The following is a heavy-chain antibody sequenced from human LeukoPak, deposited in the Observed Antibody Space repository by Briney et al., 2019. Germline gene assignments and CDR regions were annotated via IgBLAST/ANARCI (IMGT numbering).Heavy chain of an antibody. CDR3: AREDSSGYYYS. J-gene: IGHJ3*01. V-gene: IGHV4-4*02. CDR1: GGSFSRGNG. Sequence: PSGTLPLTCASPGGSFSRGNGGGWVRPPPGKGLEWIGEIYHSGSTNHNPSLKSRVTISVDKSKNRFSLKLSSVTAADTAVYYCAREDSSGYYYSWGQGTMVTVSS. D-gene: IGHD3-22*01. CDR2: IYHSGST.